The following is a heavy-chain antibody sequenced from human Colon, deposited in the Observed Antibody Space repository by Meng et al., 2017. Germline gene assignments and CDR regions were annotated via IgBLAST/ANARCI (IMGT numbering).Heavy chain of an antibody. CDR3: VRSSAWVRTGFDP. J-gene: IGHJ5*02. CDR2: LGHSGFT. D-gene: IGHD6-19*01. V-gene: IGHV4-39*01. CDR1: GGSISTSGYY. Sequence: QPQLQESGPGLVRPSEALSLTCSVSGGSISTSGYYWGWIRQPPGKGLEWIGSLGHSGFTYYTPSLKSRVTVSIDTSRNQFSLWLTSVTAADTAVYYCVRSSAWVRTGFDPWGQGTLVTVSS.